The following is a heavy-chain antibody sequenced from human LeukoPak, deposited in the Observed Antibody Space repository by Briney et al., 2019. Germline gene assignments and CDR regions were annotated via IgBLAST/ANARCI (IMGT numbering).Heavy chain of an antibody. Sequence: ASVKVSCKASGGTFSSYAFSWVRQAPGQGLEWMGRIIPIFGIANYAQKFQGRVTITADKSTSTAYMELSSLRSEDTAVYYCARGRPIDCSGGSCYPTPMRLYYYGVDVWGQGTTVTVSS. CDR1: GGTFSSYA. J-gene: IGHJ6*02. CDR3: ARGRPIDCSGGSCYPTPMRLYYYGVDV. V-gene: IGHV1-69*04. D-gene: IGHD2-15*01. CDR2: IIPIFGIA.